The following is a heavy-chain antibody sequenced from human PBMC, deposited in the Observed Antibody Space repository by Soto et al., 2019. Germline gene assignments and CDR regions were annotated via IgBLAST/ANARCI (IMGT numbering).Heavy chain of an antibody. D-gene: IGHD3-10*01. CDR1: GFTFSSYA. Sequence: LRLSCAASGFTFSSYAMSWVRQAPGKGLEWVSAISGSGGSTYYADSVKGRFTISRDNSKNTLYLQMNSLRAEDTAVYYCAKSRPEYYYGSGSYYKAVDYWGQGTLVTVSS. J-gene: IGHJ4*02. V-gene: IGHV3-23*01. CDR2: ISGSGGST. CDR3: AKSRPEYYYGSGSYYKAVDY.